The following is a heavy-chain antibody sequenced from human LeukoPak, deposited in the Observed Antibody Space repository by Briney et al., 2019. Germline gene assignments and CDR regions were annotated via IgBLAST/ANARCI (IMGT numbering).Heavy chain of an antibody. V-gene: IGHV4-39*01. CDR2: IYYSGST. J-gene: IGHJ4*02. Sequence: PSETLSLTCTVSGGSISSSGYYWGWIRQPPGKGLEWIGSIYYSGSTYYNPSLKSRVTMSEDTSKNQFPLKLSFVTAADTAVYYCARLSGTYYNGYFDCWGQGTLVTVSS. CDR3: ARLSGTYYNGYFDC. CDR1: GGSISSSGYY. D-gene: IGHD1-26*01.